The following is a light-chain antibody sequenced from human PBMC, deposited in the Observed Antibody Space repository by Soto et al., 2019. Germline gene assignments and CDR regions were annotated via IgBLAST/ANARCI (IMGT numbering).Light chain of an antibody. Sequence: QSALTQPASVSGSPGQSITISCTGTSSDVGGYNYVSWYQYHPGKAPKLMIFDVTNRPSGVSDRFSGSKSGNTASLTISGLRAEDEADYYCASYTSSSTLVFGGGIKLTVL. V-gene: IGLV2-14*03. CDR1: SSDVGGYNY. J-gene: IGLJ3*02. CDR3: ASYTSSSTLV. CDR2: DVT.